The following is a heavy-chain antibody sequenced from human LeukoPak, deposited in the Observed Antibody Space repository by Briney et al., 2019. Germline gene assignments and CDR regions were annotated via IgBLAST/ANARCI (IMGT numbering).Heavy chain of an antibody. D-gene: IGHD3-22*01. V-gene: IGHV1-8*01. CDR3: ARAHNYYDSSGYYYVPDY. Sequence: ASVKVSCKASGYTFTSYDINWVRQATGQGLEWMGWMNPNSGKTGNAQKFQGRVTMTRNTSISTAYMELSSLRSEDTAVYYCARAHNYYDSSGYYYVPDYWGQGTLVTVSS. CDR1: GYTFTSYD. J-gene: IGHJ4*02. CDR2: MNPNSGKT.